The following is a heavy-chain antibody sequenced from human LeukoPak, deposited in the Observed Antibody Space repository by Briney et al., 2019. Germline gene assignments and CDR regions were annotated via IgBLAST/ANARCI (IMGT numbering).Heavy chain of an antibody. Sequence: PSETLSLTCTVSGGSISSSSYYWGWIRQPPGKGLEWIRSIYYSGSTYYNPSLKSRVTISVDTSKNQFSLKLSSVTAADTAVYYCARQGTTIFGVVIGTYYFAYWGQGTLVTVSS. D-gene: IGHD3-3*01. CDR1: GGSISSSSYY. J-gene: IGHJ4*02. V-gene: IGHV4-39*01. CDR2: IYYSGST. CDR3: ARQGTTIFGVVIGTYYFAY.